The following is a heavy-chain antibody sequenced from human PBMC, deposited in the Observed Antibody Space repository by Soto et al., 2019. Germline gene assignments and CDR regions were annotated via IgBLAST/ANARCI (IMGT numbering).Heavy chain of an antibody. V-gene: IGHV1-18*01. J-gene: IGHJ4*02. CDR1: GYTFTSYG. CDR2: ISAYNGNT. D-gene: IGHD1-26*01. CDR3: ARESIGRGSYSLYYFDY. Sequence: QVQLVQSGAEVKKPGASVKVSCKASGYTFTSYGISWVRQAPGQGLEWMGWISAYNGNTNYAQKLQGRVTMTTDTSTSTAYIELRSLRSDDTAVYYCARESIGRGSYSLYYFDYWGQGTLVTVSS.